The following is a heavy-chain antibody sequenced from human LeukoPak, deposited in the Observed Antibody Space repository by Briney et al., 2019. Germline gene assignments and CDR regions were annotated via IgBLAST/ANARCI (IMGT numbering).Heavy chain of an antibody. V-gene: IGHV3-15*07. CDR1: GFTLSNAW. J-gene: IGHJ4*02. CDR2: IKRKTDGRTT. D-gene: IGHD3-10*01. CDR3: ITDSKYYYGSGIDY. Sequence: GGSLRLSCVVSGFTLSNAWMNWVRQAPARARDWVGRIKRKTDGRTTDYAAPVTGRFIISSDDSNTTLYLHMNSLKTDDTAIYSCITDSKYYYGSGIDYWGQGTLVTVSS.